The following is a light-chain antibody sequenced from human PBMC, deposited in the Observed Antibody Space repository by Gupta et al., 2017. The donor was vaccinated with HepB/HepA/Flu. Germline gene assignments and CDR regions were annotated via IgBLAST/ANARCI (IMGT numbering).Light chain of an antibody. CDR1: QSVSSSF. CDR3: QRYGTSPRT. V-gene: IGKV3-20*01. CDR2: GAS. J-gene: IGKJ3*01. Sequence: EIVLTQSPGTLSLSPGERATLSCRASQSVSSSFLAWYQQKPGQAPRLLIYGASGRATGLPDRFSGSGSGTDFSLTISRLEPEDFAVYFCQRYGTSPRTFGPGTKVDIK.